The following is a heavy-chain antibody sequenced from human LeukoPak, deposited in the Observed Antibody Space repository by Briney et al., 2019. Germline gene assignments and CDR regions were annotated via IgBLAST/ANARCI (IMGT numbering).Heavy chain of an antibody. J-gene: IGHJ6*03. CDR3: ARSGSGSYYNFMDV. V-gene: IGHV1-69*13. D-gene: IGHD3-10*01. Sequence: SVKVSCKASGGTLSSYAISWVRQAPGQGLGWMGGIIPIFGTANYAQKFQGRVTITADESTSTAYMELSSLRSEDTAVYYCARSGSGSYYNFMDVWGKGTTVTISS. CDR2: IIPIFGTA. CDR1: GGTLSSYA.